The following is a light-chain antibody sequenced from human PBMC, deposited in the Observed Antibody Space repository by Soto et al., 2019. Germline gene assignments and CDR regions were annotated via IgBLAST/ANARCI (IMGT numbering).Light chain of an antibody. CDR3: FLSYSGARPVV. CDR2: DTS. V-gene: IGLV7-46*01. J-gene: IGLJ2*01. Sequence: QAVVPQEPSLTVSPGGTVTLTCASSTGPVTSGHWPFWFQQKPGQAPRTLIYDTSKKHSWTPARFSGSLLGGKAALTLSGAQPEDEADYFCFLSYSGARPVVFGGGTKLTVL. CDR1: TGPVTSGHW.